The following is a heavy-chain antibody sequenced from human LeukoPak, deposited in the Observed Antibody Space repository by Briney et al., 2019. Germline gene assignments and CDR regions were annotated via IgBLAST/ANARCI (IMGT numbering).Heavy chain of an antibody. J-gene: IGHJ4*02. Sequence: SETLSLTCTVSGDSISSYYWSWIRQPAGKGLEWIGRIHPSGSTNYNPSLKSRVTLSVDTSKNEFSLKLSSVTAADTAAYARGPPPDLDYWGRGTLVTVSS. CDR2: IHPSGST. CDR1: GDSISSYY. V-gene: IGHV4-4*07. CDR3: GPPPDLDY.